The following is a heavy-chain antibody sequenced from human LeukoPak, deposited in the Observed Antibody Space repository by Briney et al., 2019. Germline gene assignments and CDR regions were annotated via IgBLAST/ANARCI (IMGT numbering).Heavy chain of an antibody. J-gene: IGHJ3*02. D-gene: IGHD2-8*02. V-gene: IGHV1-46*01. Sequence: ASVKASCKASGYTFASYYMHWVRQAPGQGLEWMGIINPSGGSTSYAQKFQGRVTMTRDTSTSTVYMELSSLRSEDTAVYYCAAGLLGHFDAFDIWGQGTMVTVSS. CDR2: INPSGGST. CDR3: AAGLLGHFDAFDI. CDR1: GYTFASYY.